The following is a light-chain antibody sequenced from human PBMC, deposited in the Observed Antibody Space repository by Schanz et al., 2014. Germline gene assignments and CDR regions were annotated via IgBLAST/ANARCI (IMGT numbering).Light chain of an antibody. V-gene: IGLV2-11*01. Sequence: QSALTQPRSVSGSPGQSVTISCTGTSSDIGVYDYVSWYQQQSGKAPQLMIYDVTKRPSGVPDRFSGSKSGNTASLTISGLQAEDEADYHCCSLTSTSTWVFGGGTKLTVL. CDR2: DVT. J-gene: IGLJ3*02. CDR3: CSLTSTSTWV. CDR1: SSDIGVYDY.